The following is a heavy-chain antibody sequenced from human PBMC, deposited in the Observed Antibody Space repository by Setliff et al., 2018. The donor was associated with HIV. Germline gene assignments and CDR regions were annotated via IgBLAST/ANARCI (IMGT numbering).Heavy chain of an antibody. J-gene: IGHJ4*02. CDR2: MYYRGTT. D-gene: IGHD3-10*01. V-gene: IGHV4-39*01. CDR1: GGSIISSSYY. CDR3: VRQGLTMNRGVPAPILYYFDY. Sequence: ETLSLTCTVSGGSIISSSYYWGWIRQPPGKGLEWIGTMYYRGTTYNNPSLKSRVTFSADTSKNQFSLNLNSVTATDTAVYYCVRQGLTMNRGVPAPILYYFDYWGQGILVTVSS.